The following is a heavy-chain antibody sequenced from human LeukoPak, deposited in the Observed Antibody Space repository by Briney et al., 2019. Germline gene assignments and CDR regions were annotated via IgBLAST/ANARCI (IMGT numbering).Heavy chain of an antibody. Sequence: SVKVSCKASGGTFSSYAISWGRQAPGQGLEWMGRIIPILGIANYAQKFQGRVTITADKSTSTAYMELSSLRSEDTAVYYCKEDQQLGFDYWGQGTLVTVSS. CDR2: IIPILGIA. CDR1: GGTFSSYA. J-gene: IGHJ4*02. V-gene: IGHV1-69*04. D-gene: IGHD6-13*01. CDR3: KEDQQLGFDY.